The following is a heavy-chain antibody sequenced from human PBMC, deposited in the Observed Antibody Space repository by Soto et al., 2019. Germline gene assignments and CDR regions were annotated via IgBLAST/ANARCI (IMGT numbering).Heavy chain of an antibody. CDR1: GFTFSSYA. V-gene: IGHV3-23*01. D-gene: IGHD3-10*01. Sequence: PGGSLRLSCAASGFTFSSYAMSWVRQAPGKGLEWVSAISGSGGSTYYADSVKGRFTISRDNSKNTLYLQMNSLRAEDTAVYYCTRGSSGSLLWFGELPNDYWGQGTLVTVSS. CDR2: ISGSGGST. CDR3: TRGSSGSLLWFGELPNDY. J-gene: IGHJ4*02.